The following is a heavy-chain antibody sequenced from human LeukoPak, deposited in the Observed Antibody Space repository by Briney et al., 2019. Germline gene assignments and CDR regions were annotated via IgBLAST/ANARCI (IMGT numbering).Heavy chain of an antibody. Sequence: SETLSLTCAVYGGSFSDYYWSWIRQPPGKGLEWIGYIYYSGSTNYNPSLKSRVTISVDTSKNQFSLKLSSVTAADTAVYYCAGRSGNSNDAFDIWGQGTMVTVSS. J-gene: IGHJ3*02. CDR1: GGSFSDYY. CDR3: AGRSGNSNDAFDI. CDR2: IYYSGST. D-gene: IGHD4-23*01. V-gene: IGHV4-59*01.